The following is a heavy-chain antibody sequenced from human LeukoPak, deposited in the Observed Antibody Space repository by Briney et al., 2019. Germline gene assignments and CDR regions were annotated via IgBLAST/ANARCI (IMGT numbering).Heavy chain of an antibody. CDR2: VYYSGST. J-gene: IGHJ4*02. Sequence: SETLSLTCTVSGGSISSYYWSWIRQSPGEGLEWIGYVYYSGSTNYNPSLKGRVTIAVDTSKSQFSLRLTSVTAADADVYYCERRGDYRYPFDYWGQGTLVTVSS. D-gene: IGHD3-16*02. V-gene: IGHV4-59*08. CDR3: ERRGDYRYPFDY. CDR1: GGSISSYY.